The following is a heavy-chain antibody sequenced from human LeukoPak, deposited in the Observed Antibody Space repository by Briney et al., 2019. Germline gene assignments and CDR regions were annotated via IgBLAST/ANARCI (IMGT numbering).Heavy chain of an antibody. Sequence: ASVKVSCKASGYTFTSYAMHWVRQAPGQRLEWMGWINAGNGNTKYLQKFQGRVTITRDTSASTAYMELSSLRSEDTAVYYCARAPYGSSSWYTPHTFDNWGQGTLVTVSS. J-gene: IGHJ4*02. D-gene: IGHD6-13*01. CDR2: INAGNGNT. CDR1: GYTFTSYA. CDR3: ARAPYGSSSWYTPHTFDN. V-gene: IGHV1-3*01.